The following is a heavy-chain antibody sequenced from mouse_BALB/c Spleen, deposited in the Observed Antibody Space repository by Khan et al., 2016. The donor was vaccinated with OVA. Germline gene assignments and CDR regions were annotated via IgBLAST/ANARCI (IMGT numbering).Heavy chain of an antibody. CDR3: ARVYGEDFDY. V-gene: IGHV3-2*02. Sequence: VQLKESGPGLVKPSQSLSLTCTVTGYSITSDYAWNWIRQFPGNKLEWMGFISYSGNTNYNPSLKSRISITRDTSKNQFFLQLNSVTTEDTATYYCARVYGEDFDYWGKGTTLTVSS. D-gene: IGHD1-1*01. CDR1: GYSITSDYA. J-gene: IGHJ2*01. CDR2: ISYSGNT.